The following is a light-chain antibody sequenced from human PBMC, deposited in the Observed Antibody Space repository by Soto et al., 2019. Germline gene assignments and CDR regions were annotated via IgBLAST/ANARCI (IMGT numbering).Light chain of an antibody. J-gene: IGKJ2*01. CDR2: DAS. V-gene: IGKV3-15*01. CDR1: QSISRS. Sequence: EIVVSLSLATLSVNPGERATLSCRASQSISRSLAWYQQKPGQAPRLLISDASTRATGIPARFSGSGSGTEFTLTISSLQSEDFALYYCHQYNSWPPGTFGQGSKADIK. CDR3: HQYNSWPPGT.